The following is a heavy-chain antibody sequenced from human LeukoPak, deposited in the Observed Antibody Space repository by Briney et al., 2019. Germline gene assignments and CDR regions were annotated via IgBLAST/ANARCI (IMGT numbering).Heavy chain of an antibody. CDR1: GGSISSGGYY. D-gene: IGHD3-10*01. J-gene: IGHJ4*02. V-gene: IGHV4-31*03. CDR2: IYYSGST. Sequence: SETLSLTCTVSGGSISSGGYYWSWIRQHPGKGLERIGYIYYSGSTYYNPSLKSRVTISVDTSKNQFSLKLSSVTAADTAVYYCARGALRGGLFDYWGQGTLVTVSS. CDR3: ARGALRGGLFDY.